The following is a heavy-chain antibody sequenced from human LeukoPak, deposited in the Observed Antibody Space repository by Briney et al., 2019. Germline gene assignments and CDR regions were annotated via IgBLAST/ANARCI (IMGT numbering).Heavy chain of an antibody. CDR1: GGSISSSSYY. J-gene: IGHJ4*02. CDR2: IYYSGST. D-gene: IGHD2-2*01. CDR3: ARHSMARVVVPAASPY. Sequence: PSETLSLTCTVSGGSISSSSYYWGWIRQPPGKGLEWIGSIYYSGSTYYYPSLKSRVTISVDTSKNQFSLKLSSVTAADTAVYYCARHSMARVVVPAASPYWGQGTLVTVSS. V-gene: IGHV4-39*01.